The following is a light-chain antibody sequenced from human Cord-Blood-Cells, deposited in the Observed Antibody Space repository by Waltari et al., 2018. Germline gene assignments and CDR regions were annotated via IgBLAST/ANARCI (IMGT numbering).Light chain of an antibody. CDR2: LGS. V-gene: IGKV2-28*01. CDR3: MQALQTCIT. J-gene: IGKJ5*01. Sequence: DLVMTQSPLSLPVTPGEPASISCRSSQSLLHSNGYNYLDWYLQKPGQSPQLLIYLGSNRASGVPDRFSGSGSGTDFTLKISRVEAEDVGVYYCMQALQTCITFGQGTRLEIK. CDR1: QSLLHSNGYNY.